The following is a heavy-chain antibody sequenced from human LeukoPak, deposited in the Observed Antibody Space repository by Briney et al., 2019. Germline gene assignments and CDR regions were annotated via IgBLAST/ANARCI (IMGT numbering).Heavy chain of an antibody. D-gene: IGHD1-26*01. CDR3: AKVVYSGSYSAFDI. J-gene: IGHJ3*02. CDR2: INWNGGST. Sequence: GPGGSLRLSCAASGFTFDDYGMSWVRQAPGKGLEWVSGINWNGGSTGYADSVKGRFTISRDNANNSLYLQMNSLRAEDTAVYYCAKVVYSGSYSAFDIWGQGTMVTVSS. V-gene: IGHV3-20*04. CDR1: GFTFDDYG.